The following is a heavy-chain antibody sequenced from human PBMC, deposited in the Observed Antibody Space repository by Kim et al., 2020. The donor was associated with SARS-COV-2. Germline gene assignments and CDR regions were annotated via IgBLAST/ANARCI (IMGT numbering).Heavy chain of an antibody. J-gene: IGHJ4*02. V-gene: IGHV3-33*01. CDR3: ARDLGFSSDGSGY. Sequence: YADSVKCRFTISRENSKNTRYLQMNSLRAEDTAVYYCARDLGFSSDGSGYWGQGTLVTVSS. D-gene: IGHD6-19*01.